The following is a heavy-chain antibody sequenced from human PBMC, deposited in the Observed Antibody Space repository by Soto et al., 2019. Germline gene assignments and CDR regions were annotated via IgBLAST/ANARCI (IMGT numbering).Heavy chain of an antibody. CDR1: GFTFSAYD. Sequence: GGSLRLSCAASGFTFSAYDMHWVRQAPGKRLEWVAVLWRDGSKVYYADSVRGRFIISRDNSKNTLYLEMNSLRVEDTAVYYCARDGTGWTGGDHWGQGTLVTVSS. V-gene: IGHV3-33*01. CDR2: LWRDGSKV. CDR3: ARDGTGWTGGDH. J-gene: IGHJ4*02. D-gene: IGHD6-19*01.